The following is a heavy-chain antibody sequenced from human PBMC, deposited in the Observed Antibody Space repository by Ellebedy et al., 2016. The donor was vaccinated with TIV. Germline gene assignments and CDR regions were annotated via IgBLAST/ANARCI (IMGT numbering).Heavy chain of an antibody. CDR2: ITGSGDRT. V-gene: IGHV3-23*01. CDR3: ARKTDTGTSGDY. Sequence: GESLKISCATSGFTFDNFAMRWFRQAPGKGLEWVSAITGSGDRTFYADSVKGRFTVSRDTSKNTLYLQMNSLRAEDTAMYYCARKTDTGTSGDYWGQGTPVTVSS. J-gene: IGHJ4*02. D-gene: IGHD1-1*01. CDR1: GFTFDNFA.